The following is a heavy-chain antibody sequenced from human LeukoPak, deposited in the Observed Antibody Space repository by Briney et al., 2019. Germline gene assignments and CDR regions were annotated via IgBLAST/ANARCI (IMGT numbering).Heavy chain of an antibody. J-gene: IGHJ6*02. CDR2: ISYDGSNK. V-gene: IGHV3-30*18. D-gene: IGHD1-1*01. CDR1: GFTFSSYG. Sequence: GGSLRLSCAASGFTFSSYGMHWVRQAPGKGLEWVAVISYDGSNKYYADSVKGRFTISRDNSKNTLYLQMNSLRAGDTAVYYCAKDRGTATYYYYGMDVWGQGTTVTVSS. CDR3: AKDRGTATYYYYGMDV.